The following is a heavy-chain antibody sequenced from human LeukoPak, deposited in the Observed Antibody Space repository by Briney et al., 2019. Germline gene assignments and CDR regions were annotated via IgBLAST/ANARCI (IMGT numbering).Heavy chain of an antibody. V-gene: IGHV3-23*01. Sequence: GGSLRLSCAASGFTFSDYAMTWVRQVPGEGLEWVSGISGSAATTDYADSVKGRFTISRDNSKTTLYLQMNSLRAEDTATYFCAKTRGTRSRWYLLEAGGQGTLVTVSS. CDR3: AKTRGTRSRWYLLEA. CDR2: ISGSAATT. J-gene: IGHJ4*02. CDR1: GFTFSDYA. D-gene: IGHD6-19*01.